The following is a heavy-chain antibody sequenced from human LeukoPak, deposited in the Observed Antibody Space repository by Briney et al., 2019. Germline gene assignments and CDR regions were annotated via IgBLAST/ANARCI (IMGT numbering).Heavy chain of an antibody. D-gene: IGHD2-2*01. V-gene: IGHV3-7*01. CDR1: GFTFSSHW. J-gene: IGHJ4*02. CDR2: IKQDGSAK. Sequence: GGSLRLSCAASGFTFSSHWMSWVRQAPGKGLEWVANIKQDGSAKYYVDSVRGRFTISRDNAKTSLYLQMNSLRAEDTAVYYCARVRYCSSTSCPSYYFDYWGQGTLVTVSS. CDR3: ARVRYCSSTSCPSYYFDY.